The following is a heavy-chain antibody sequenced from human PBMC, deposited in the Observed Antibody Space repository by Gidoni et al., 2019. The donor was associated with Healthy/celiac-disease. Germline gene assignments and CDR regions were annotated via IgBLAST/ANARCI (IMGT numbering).Heavy chain of an antibody. J-gene: IGHJ4*02. CDR1: GFTFSTYT. CDR3: TRDSSGVNFDY. CDR2: ISGSSSAI. Sequence: EVQLVESGGGLVQPGGSRRASCAASGFTFSTYTMNGVRQAPGKGLEWVSYISGSSSAIYYADSVKGRFTISRDNAKNSLYLQMNSLRAEDTAVYYCTRDSSGVNFDYWGQGTLVTVSS. V-gene: IGHV3-48*04. D-gene: IGHD6-19*01.